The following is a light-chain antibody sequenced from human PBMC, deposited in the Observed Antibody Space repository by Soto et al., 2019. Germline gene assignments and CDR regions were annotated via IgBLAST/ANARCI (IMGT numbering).Light chain of an antibody. CDR3: TSYTSGSTLYV. CDR1: SSDVGGYNY. Sequence: QSALAQPASVSGSPGQSITISCTGTSSDVGGYNYVSWYQQHPGKAPKLVIYEVSYRPSGAYDRFSGSKSVNAASLTISGLQAEDEADYYCTSYTSGSTLYVFGTGTKVTVL. CDR2: EVS. V-gene: IGLV2-14*01. J-gene: IGLJ1*01.